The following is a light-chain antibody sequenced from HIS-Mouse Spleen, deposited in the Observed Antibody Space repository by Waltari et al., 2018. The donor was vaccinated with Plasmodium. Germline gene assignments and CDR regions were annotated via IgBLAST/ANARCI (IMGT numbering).Light chain of an antibody. V-gene: IGLV3-27*01. CDR3: YSAADNNLV. J-gene: IGLJ3*02. Sequence: SYELKQPSSVSVSPGQTARLTCSGDVLAKNKALWFQQKPGQAPVLVIYKDSERPSGIPERFSGSSSGTTVTLTISGAQVEDEADYYCYSAADNNLVFGGGTKLTVL. CDR1: VLAKNK. CDR2: KDS.